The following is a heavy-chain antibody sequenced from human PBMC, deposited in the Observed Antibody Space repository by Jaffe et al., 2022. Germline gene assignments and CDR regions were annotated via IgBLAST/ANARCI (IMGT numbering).Heavy chain of an antibody. CDR3: AKCSRQPYEYSSSGVDY. D-gene: IGHD6-6*01. Sequence: EVQLLESGGGLVQPGGSLRLSCAASGFTFSSYAMSWVRQAPGKGLEWVSAISGSGGSTYYADSVKGRFTISRDNSKNTLYLQMNSLRAEDTAVYYCAKCSRQPYEYSSSGVDYWGQGTLVTVSS. CDR2: ISGSGGST. CDR1: GFTFSSYA. V-gene: IGHV3-23*01. J-gene: IGHJ4*02.